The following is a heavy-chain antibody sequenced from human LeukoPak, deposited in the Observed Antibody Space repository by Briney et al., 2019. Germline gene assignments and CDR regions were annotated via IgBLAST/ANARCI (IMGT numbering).Heavy chain of an antibody. CDR2: INHSGST. V-gene: IGHV4-34*01. CDR3: ARGSLEWFYYYYMDV. D-gene: IGHD3-3*01. CDR1: GGSFSGYY. J-gene: IGHJ6*03. Sequence: SETLSLTCAVYGGSFSGYYWSWIRQPPGKGLEWIGEINHSGSTNYNPSLKSRVTISVDTSKNQFSLKLSSVTAADTALYYCARGSLEWFYYYYMDVWGKGTTVTVSS.